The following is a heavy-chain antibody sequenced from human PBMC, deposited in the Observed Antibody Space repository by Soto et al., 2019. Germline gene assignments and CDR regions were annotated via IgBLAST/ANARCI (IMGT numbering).Heavy chain of an antibody. D-gene: IGHD3-9*01. V-gene: IGHV3-9*01. J-gene: IGHJ4*02. Sequence: EVQLVESGGGLVQPGRSLRLSCAASGFTFDDYAMHWVRQAPGKGLEWVSGISWNSGSIGYADSVKGRFTISRDNAKNSLYLPMNSLRAEDTALYYCAKAGGYDILTGAFDYWGQGTLVTVSS. CDR3: AKAGGYDILTGAFDY. CDR1: GFTFDDYA. CDR2: ISWNSGSI.